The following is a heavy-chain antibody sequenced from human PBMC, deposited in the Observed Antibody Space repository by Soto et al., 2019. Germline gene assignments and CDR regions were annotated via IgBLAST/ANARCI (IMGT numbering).Heavy chain of an antibody. D-gene: IGHD5-12*01. J-gene: IGHJ1*01. Sequence: QVQLVQSGAELKKPGSSVKVSCKASGGSFSSFGISWVRQAPGQGLEWMGGIIPVFGRPNYAQRFRGRLKITADESTNTVYLELIDLRSEDTAVYYCAREGSGYNLWGQGTQVTVSS. V-gene: IGHV1-69*01. CDR3: AREGSGYNL. CDR1: GGSFSSFG. CDR2: IIPVFGRP.